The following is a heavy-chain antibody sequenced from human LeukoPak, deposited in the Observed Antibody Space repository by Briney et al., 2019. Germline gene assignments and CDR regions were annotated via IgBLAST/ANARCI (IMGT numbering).Heavy chain of an antibody. D-gene: IGHD2-2*01. J-gene: IGHJ5*02. V-gene: IGHV3-21*01. CDR1: GFTFSSYS. CDR3: ARDLVPAAISGDWFDP. Sequence: PGGSLRLSCAASGFTFSSYSMNWVRQAPGKGLEWVSSISSSSSYIYYADSVKGRFTISRDNAKNSLYLQMNSLGAEDTAVYYCARDLVPAAISGDWFDPWGQGTLVTVSS. CDR2: ISSSSSYI.